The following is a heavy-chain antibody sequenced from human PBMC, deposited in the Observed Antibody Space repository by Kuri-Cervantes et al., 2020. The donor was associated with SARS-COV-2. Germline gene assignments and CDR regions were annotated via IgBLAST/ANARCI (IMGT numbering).Heavy chain of an antibody. CDR3: ARSFAWSWFDP. J-gene: IGHJ5*02. CDR2: IYTSGST. Sequence: SETLSLTCTVSGGSISSYYWSWIRQPAGKGLEWIGRIYTSGSTNYNPSLQSRVTMSVDMSKNQFSLKLISVTAADPAVYYCARSFAWSWFDPWGQGTLVTVSS. D-gene: IGHD3-16*01. CDR1: GGSISSYY. V-gene: IGHV4-4*07.